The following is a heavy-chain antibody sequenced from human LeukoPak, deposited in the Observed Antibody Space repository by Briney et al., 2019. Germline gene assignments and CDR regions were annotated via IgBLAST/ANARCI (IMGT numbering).Heavy chain of an antibody. V-gene: IGHV3-30*19. CDR1: GFTFSSYG. CDR2: ISYDGSNK. D-gene: IGHD6-19*01. Sequence: GGSLRLSCAASGFTFSSYGMHWVRQAPGKGLEWVAVISYDGSNKYYADSVKGRFTISRDNSKNTLYLQMNSLRAEDTAVYYCARGGSGWDDAFDIWGQGTMVTVSS. CDR3: ARGGSGWDDAFDI. J-gene: IGHJ3*02.